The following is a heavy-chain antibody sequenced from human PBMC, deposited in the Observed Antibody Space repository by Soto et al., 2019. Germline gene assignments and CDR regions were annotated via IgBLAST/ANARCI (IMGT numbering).Heavy chain of an antibody. CDR2: IKQDGSEK. Sequence: GGSLRLSCAVSGFTFSSYWMSWVRQAPGKGLEWVANIKQDGSEKYYVDSVKGRFTISRDNAKNSLYLQMNSLRAEDTAVYYCARGSSFWSGYYKDYGMDVWGQGTTVTVSS. D-gene: IGHD3-3*01. V-gene: IGHV3-7*01. CDR1: GFTFSSYW. J-gene: IGHJ6*02. CDR3: ARGSSFWSGYYKDYGMDV.